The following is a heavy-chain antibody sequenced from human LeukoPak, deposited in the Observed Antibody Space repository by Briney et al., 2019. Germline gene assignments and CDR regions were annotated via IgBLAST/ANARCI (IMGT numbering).Heavy chain of an antibody. CDR1: GYSFTSYW. J-gene: IGHJ6*02. D-gene: IGHD1-26*01. CDR3: ATHSGSYEEGYYYYYGMDV. CDR2: IYPGDSDT. V-gene: IGHV5-51*01. Sequence: GESLKISCKGSGYSFTSYWIGWVRQMPGKGLEWMGIIYPGDSDTRYSPSFQGQVTISADKSISTAYLQWSSLKASDTAMYYCATHSGSYEEGYYYYYGMDVWGQGTTVTVSS.